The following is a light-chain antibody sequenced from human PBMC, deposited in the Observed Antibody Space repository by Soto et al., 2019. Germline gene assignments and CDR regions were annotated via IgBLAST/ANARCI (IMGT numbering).Light chain of an antibody. J-gene: IGKJ4*01. CDR2: DAS. V-gene: IGKV3-11*01. CDR1: QNVDIY. Sequence: PGDGATLSCRASQNVDIYVAWYQQKPGQPPRLLICDASNRATGIPARFSGSGSGTDYTLTISSLEPEDFAVYYCQQRKVWPPLTFGGGTKVEIK. CDR3: QQRKVWPPLT.